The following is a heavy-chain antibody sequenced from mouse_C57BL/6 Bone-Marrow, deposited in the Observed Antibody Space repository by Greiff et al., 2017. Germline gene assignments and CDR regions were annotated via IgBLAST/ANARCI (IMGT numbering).Heavy chain of an antibody. CDR2: IYPGSGNT. CDR1: GYTFTDYY. J-gene: IGHJ2*01. Sequence: VQLQQSGAELVRPGASVKLSCKASGYTFTDYYINWVKQRPGQGLEWIARIYPGSGNTYYNEKFKGKATLTAGKSSSTAYMPLSSLTSEDSAVYFCAKLVTTGGDYFDYGGQGTTLTVSS. V-gene: IGHV1-76*01. D-gene: IGHD2-2*01. CDR3: AKLVTTGGDYFDY.